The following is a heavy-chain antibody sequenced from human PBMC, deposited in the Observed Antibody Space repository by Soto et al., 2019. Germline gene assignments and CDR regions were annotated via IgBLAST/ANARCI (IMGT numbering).Heavy chain of an antibody. CDR2: IDPSDSQT. Sequence: GESLKISCKGSGYSFAGYWITWVRQKPGKGLEWMGRIDPSDSQTYYSPSFRGHVTISATKSITTVFLQWSSLRSEDTAVYYCATINDSSGYSVPYWGQGTLVTVSS. CDR3: ATINDSSGYSVPY. J-gene: IGHJ4*02. CDR1: GYSFAGYW. V-gene: IGHV5-10-1*01. D-gene: IGHD3-22*01.